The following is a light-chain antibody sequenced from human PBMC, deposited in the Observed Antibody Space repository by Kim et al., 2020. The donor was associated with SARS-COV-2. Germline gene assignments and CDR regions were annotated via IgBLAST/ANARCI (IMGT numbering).Light chain of an antibody. CDR2: GAS. J-gene: IGKJ5*01. CDR1: QSVSSSY. Sequence: PGERATLSCRASQSVSSSYLAWYQQKPGQAPGLLIYGASSRATGIPDRFSGSGSGTDFTLTISRLEPEDFAVYYCQQYGSSPRITFGQGTRLEIK. CDR3: QQYGSSPRIT. V-gene: IGKV3-20*01.